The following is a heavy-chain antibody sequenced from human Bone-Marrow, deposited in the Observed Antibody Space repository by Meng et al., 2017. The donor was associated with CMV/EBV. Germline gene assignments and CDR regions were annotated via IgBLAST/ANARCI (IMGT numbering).Heavy chain of an antibody. Sequence: SETLSLTCTVSGGSISSYYWSWIRQPPGKGLEWIGYIYYGGSTNYNPSLKSRVTISVDTSKNQFSLKLSSVTAADTAVYYCARMERGSKTIDYWGQGTLVTVSS. V-gene: IGHV4-59*01. CDR1: GGSISSYY. D-gene: IGHD2-2*01. CDR3: ARMERGSKTIDY. CDR2: IYYGGST. J-gene: IGHJ4*02.